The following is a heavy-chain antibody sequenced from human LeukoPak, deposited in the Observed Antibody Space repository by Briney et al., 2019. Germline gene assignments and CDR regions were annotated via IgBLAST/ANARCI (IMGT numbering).Heavy chain of an antibody. Sequence: SVKVSCKASVGTFSSYAISWVRQAPGQGLEWMGGIIPIFGTANYAQKFQGRVTITADESTSTAYMELSSLRSEDTAVYYCARVGIVVVPAAMEDYYYYMDVWGKGTTVTVSS. CDR1: VGTFSSYA. D-gene: IGHD2-2*03. CDR3: ARVGIVVVPAAMEDYYYYMDV. J-gene: IGHJ6*03. V-gene: IGHV1-69*01. CDR2: IIPIFGTA.